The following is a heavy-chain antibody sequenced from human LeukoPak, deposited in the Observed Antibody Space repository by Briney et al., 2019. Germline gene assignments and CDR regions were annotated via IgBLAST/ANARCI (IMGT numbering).Heavy chain of an antibody. D-gene: IGHD3-9*01. J-gene: IGHJ4*02. CDR1: GGSFSGYY. CDR2: INHSGST. Sequence: SETLSLTCAVYGGSFSGYYWSWIRQPPGKGLEWIGEINHSGSTNYNPSLKSRVTISVDTSKNQFSLKLSSVTAADTAVYYCARGAILGYFDWSFDYWGQGTLVTVSS. V-gene: IGHV4-34*01. CDR3: ARGAILGYFDWSFDY.